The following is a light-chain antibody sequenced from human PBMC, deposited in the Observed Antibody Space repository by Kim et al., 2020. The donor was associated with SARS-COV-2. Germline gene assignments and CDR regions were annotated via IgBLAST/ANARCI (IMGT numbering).Light chain of an antibody. Sequence: QSVLTQPPSVSGAPGQRVTISCTGSSSNIGAGFDVHWYQLLPGTAPKLLIYANTYRPSVVPERFSGSKSGTSASLAITGLQAEDEADYHCQSYDISLSAWVFGGGTQLTVL. V-gene: IGLV1-40*01. J-gene: IGLJ2*01. CDR2: ANT. CDR1: SSNIGAGFD. CDR3: QSYDISLSAWV.